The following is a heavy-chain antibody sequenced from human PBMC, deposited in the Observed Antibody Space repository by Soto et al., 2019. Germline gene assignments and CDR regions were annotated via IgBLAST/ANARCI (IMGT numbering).Heavy chain of an antibody. CDR1: GDSFNDYY. V-gene: IGHV1-2*04. CDR3: ARESGGATATLEYYYFYMDV. Sequence: ASVKVSCKSSGDSFNDYYIHCVRQAPGQGXESMGCLKNNGGVTKHAKKFKGWVTMTRHKSTRTVYLEPSRMRYEDTAVYYCARESGGATATLEYYYFYMDVWGKGTTVTVSS. J-gene: IGHJ6*03. CDR2: LKNNGGVT. D-gene: IGHD5-12*01.